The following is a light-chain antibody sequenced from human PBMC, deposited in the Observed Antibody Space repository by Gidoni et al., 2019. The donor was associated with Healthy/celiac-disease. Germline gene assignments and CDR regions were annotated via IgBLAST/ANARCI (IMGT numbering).Light chain of an antibody. V-gene: IGKV1-13*02. CDR3: QQFNSYPFT. Sequence: AIQLTQSPSSLSASVGDRVTITCRASQGISSALAWYQQKPGKAPKLLIYDASSLESGVPSRFSGSGSGTDSTLTISSLQPEDSATYYCQQFNSYPFTFGGGTKVEIK. CDR1: QGISSA. CDR2: DAS. J-gene: IGKJ4*01.